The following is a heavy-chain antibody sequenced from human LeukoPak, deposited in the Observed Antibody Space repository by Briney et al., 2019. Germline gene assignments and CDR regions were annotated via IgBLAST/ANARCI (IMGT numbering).Heavy chain of an antibody. CDR2: IIPIFGTT. Sequence: AASVKVSCKASGGTFTSYAISWVRPAPGQGLEWMGGIIPIFGTTNYAQTFQDRVTITADDPPSTVYLELSSLRSEDTAVYYCGKVESAYCSGVNCYFNWFDTWGQGTLVTVSS. J-gene: IGHJ5*02. D-gene: IGHD2-15*01. V-gene: IGHV1-69*13. CDR3: GKVESAYCSGVNCYFNWFDT. CDR1: GGTFTSYA.